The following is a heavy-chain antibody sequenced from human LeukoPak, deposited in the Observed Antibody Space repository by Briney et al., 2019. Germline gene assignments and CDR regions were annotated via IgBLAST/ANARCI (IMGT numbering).Heavy chain of an antibody. J-gene: IGHJ4*02. CDR3: AKDHSSSHPYYFDY. V-gene: IGHV3-23*01. Sequence: GGSLRLSCAASGFTFSSFGMNWVRQAPGKGLEWVSAISGSGGSTYYTDSVKGRFTISRDNSKNTLYLQMNSLRAEDTAIYYCAKDHSSSHPYYFDYWGQGTLVTVSS. CDR1: GFTFSSFG. D-gene: IGHD6-13*01. CDR2: ISGSGGST.